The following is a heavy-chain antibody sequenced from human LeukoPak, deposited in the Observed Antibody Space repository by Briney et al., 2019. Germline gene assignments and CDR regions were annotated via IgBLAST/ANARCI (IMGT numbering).Heavy chain of an antibody. CDR1: GGSISNYY. CDR2: VYYSGST. D-gene: IGHD3-16*01. J-gene: IGHJ4*02. V-gene: IGHV4-59*12. Sequence: SETLSLTCTVSGGSISNYYWSWIRQPPGKRLEWIGYVYYSGSTNYNPSLKSPVTISIDTSKNQFSLKLSSVTAADTAVYYCARRPIMITFGGVTTFDYXGQGTLVTVSS. CDR3: ARRPIMITFGGVTTFDY.